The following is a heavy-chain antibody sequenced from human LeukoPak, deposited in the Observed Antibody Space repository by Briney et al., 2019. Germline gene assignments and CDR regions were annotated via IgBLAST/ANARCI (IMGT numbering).Heavy chain of an antibody. V-gene: IGHV4-59*12. D-gene: IGHD2-21*01. CDR1: GGSISSYY. Sequence: SETLSLTCTVSGGSISSYYWSWIRQPPGKGLEWIGYIYYSGSTNYNPSLKSRVTISVDTSKNQFSPKLSSVTAADTAVYYCAREGDWVGFDYWGQGTLVTVSS. CDR2: IYYSGST. J-gene: IGHJ4*02. CDR3: AREGDWVGFDY.